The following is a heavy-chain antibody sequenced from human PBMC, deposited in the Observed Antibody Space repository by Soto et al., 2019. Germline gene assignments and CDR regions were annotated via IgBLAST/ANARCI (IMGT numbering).Heavy chain of an antibody. D-gene: IGHD5-18*01. V-gene: IGHV1-18*01. CDR1: GYTFIRYG. Sequence: QVQLAQSANEVKKPGASVRVSCKAAGYTFIRYGIAWVRQAPGQGLAWMGWLSPYNDYTVYAQKFQGRVSMTADTYPRTLYMNPSGLKADDSAVYYCAGGGYGVSGWGDLSHYGLDVWGQGTSVSVYS. CDR2: LSPYNDYT. J-gene: IGHJ6*02. CDR3: AGGGYGVSGWGDLSHYGLDV.